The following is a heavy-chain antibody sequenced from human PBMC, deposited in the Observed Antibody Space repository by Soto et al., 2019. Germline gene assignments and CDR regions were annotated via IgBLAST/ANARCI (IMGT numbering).Heavy chain of an antibody. Sequence: QVQLVQSGAEVKKPGASVKVSCKASGYTFTGYYMHWVRQAPGQGLEWMVCINPNSGGTNYAQKFQGWVTMTRDTSISTAYMELSRLRSDDTAVYYCARGLGGQQLVLGWFDPWGQGTLVTVSS. CDR2: INPNSGGT. V-gene: IGHV1-2*04. CDR1: GYTFTGYY. D-gene: IGHD6-13*01. CDR3: ARGLGGQQLVLGWFDP. J-gene: IGHJ5*02.